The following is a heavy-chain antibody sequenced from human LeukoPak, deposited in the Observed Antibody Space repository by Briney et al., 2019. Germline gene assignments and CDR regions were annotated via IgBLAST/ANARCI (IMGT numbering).Heavy chain of an antibody. J-gene: IGHJ4*02. CDR2: IYPGDSDT. Sequence: GEALQISFKGSGYGFTSYWIGWVRRMPGKGGEWMGIIYPGDSDTRYSPSFQGQVTISADKSISTAYLQWSSLKASDTAMYYCARFRSGGENYFDYWGQGTLVTVSS. V-gene: IGHV5-51*01. CDR1: GYGFTSYW. CDR3: ARFRSGGENYFDY. D-gene: IGHD3-10*01.